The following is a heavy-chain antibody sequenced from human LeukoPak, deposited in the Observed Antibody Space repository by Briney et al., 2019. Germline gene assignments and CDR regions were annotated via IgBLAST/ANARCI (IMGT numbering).Heavy chain of an antibody. Sequence: PSETLSLTCAVYGGSFSGYYWSWIRQPPGKGLEWIGKINHSGSTNYNPSLKSRVTISVDTSKNQFSLKLSSVTAADTAVYYCARAPEGTMVRGVTNWFDPWGQGTLVTVSS. V-gene: IGHV4-34*01. CDR1: GGSFSGYY. D-gene: IGHD3-10*01. CDR2: INHSGST. CDR3: ARAPEGTMVRGVTNWFDP. J-gene: IGHJ5*02.